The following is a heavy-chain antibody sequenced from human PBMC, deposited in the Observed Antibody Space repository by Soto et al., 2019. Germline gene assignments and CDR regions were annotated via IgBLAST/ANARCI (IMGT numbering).Heavy chain of an antibody. CDR1: GGTFSTYA. D-gene: IGHD2-21*02. J-gene: IGHJ4*02. CDR2: IIPSFGTA. V-gene: IGHV1-69*01. Sequence: QAQLVQSGAEVKKPGSSVKVSCKASGGTFSTYAITWVRQAPGQGPEWMGGIIPSFGTANYAQKFQGRVTMTADESTNTAYMELNSLRAEYTAVYYWARDEGQVLTALGGWYFDYWGQGTLVTVSS. CDR3: ARDEGQVLTALGGWYFDY.